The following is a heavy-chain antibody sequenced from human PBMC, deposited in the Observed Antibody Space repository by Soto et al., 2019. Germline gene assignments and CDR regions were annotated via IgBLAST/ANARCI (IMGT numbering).Heavy chain of an antibody. CDR3: ARSRIAAAGTSYYYYGMDV. CDR1: GYSFTSYW. CDR2: IDPSDSYT. Sequence: PVESLKISCKGSGYSFTSYWISWVRQMPGKGLEWMGRIDPSDSYTNYSPSFQGHVTISADKSISTAYLQWSSLKASDTAMYYCARSRIAAAGTSYYYYGMDVWGQGTTVTVSS. D-gene: IGHD6-13*01. V-gene: IGHV5-10-1*01. J-gene: IGHJ6*02.